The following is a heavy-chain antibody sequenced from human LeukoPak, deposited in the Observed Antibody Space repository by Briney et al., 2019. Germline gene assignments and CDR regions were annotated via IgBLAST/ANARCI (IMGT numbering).Heavy chain of an antibody. CDR1: GFTFSTSA. Sequence: PGGSLRLSCASSGFTFSTSAMSWVRQAPGKGLEWVSAISGSGGSTFYADSVKGRFTISRDNAKNTLYLQMNSLRAEDTPVYCCAKELNNLGFDYWGQGTLVTVSS. CDR2: ISGSGGST. CDR3: AKELNNLGFDY. V-gene: IGHV3-23*01. D-gene: IGHD1-14*01. J-gene: IGHJ4*02.